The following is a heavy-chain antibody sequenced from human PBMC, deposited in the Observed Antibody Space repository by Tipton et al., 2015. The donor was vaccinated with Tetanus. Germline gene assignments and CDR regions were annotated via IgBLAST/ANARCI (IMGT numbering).Heavy chain of an antibody. J-gene: IGHJ3*02. D-gene: IGHD3-16*01. CDR1: GGSISTRNYF. CDR2: IYYSGST. V-gene: IGHV4-39*01. Sequence: TPSLTCTVSGGSISTRNYFWGWIRQAPGKGLEWIGNIYYSGSTDYNPSLKSRVAISVDTSKNQFSLKLSSVTAADTAVYYCARTWGVWVTSIDAFDIWGQGTKVAVSS. CDR3: ARTWGVWVTSIDAFDI.